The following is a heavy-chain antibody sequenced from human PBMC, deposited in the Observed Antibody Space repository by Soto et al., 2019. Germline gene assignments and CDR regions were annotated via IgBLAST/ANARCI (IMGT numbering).Heavy chain of an antibody. D-gene: IGHD3-22*01. CDR3: AIGPLSYYYYSSGYYDY. Sequence: SETLSLTCTVSGGSISSYYWSWIRQPPGKGLEWMGYIYYSGSTNYNPSLKSRVTISVDTSKNQFFLKLSSVTAADTAVYYCAIGPLSYYYYSSGYYDYWGQGTLVTVSS. V-gene: IGHV4-59*01. CDR1: GGSISSYY. J-gene: IGHJ4*02. CDR2: IYYSGST.